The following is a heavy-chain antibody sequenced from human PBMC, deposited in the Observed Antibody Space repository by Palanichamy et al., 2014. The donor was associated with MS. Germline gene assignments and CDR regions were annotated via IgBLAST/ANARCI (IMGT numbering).Heavy chain of an antibody. V-gene: IGHV3-53*01. Sequence: EVQLVESGGGLIRPGGSLRLSCAASGFTVSSNYMSWVRQAPGKGLEWVSVIYSGGSTYYADSVKGRFTTSRDNSKNTLYLQMNSLRAEDTAVYYCARDLLGTVTEDYWGQGTLVIVSS. D-gene: IGHD4-17*01. CDR1: GFTVSSNY. CDR2: IYSGGST. J-gene: IGHJ4*02. CDR3: ARDLLGTVTEDY.